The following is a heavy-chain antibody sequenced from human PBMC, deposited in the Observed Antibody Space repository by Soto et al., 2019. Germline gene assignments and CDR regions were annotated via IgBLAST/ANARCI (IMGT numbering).Heavy chain of an antibody. Sequence: QVQLQESGPGLVKPTGTLSLTCAVSGGSFSRSNWWSWVRQPPGKGLEWIGEIFHNGNTYSNPSLTGRVTMSVDKSKNQFSLYLNSVTAADTAVYYCASRTYAMDVWGQGTTVTVSS. CDR1: GGSFSRSNW. CDR3: ASRTYAMDV. CDR2: IFHNGNT. V-gene: IGHV4-4*02. J-gene: IGHJ6*02.